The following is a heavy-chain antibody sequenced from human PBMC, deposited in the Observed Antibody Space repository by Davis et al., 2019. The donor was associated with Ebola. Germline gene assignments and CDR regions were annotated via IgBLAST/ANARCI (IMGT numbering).Heavy chain of an antibody. J-gene: IGHJ6*02. V-gene: IGHV3-23*01. CDR3: ANSYYYGMDV. CDR1: GFTFSSYA. Sequence: GESLKISCAASGFTFSSYAMSWIRQAPGKGLEWVSYISSSGSTIYYADSVKGRFTISRDSSKNTLYLQMTSLRAEDTAVYYCANSYYYGMDVWGQGTTVTVSS. CDR2: ISSSGSTI.